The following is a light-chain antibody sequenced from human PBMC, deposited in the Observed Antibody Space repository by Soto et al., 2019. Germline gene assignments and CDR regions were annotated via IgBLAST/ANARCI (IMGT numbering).Light chain of an antibody. CDR1: QGIRND. Sequence: AVQMTQSPSSLSASVGDRVTITCRASQGIRNDLAWYQHKPGKAPKLLIYAASSLQSGVPSRFSGSGSGQDFTLTISSLQPEDFATYYCLQDYNYPYTFGQGTKLEIK. J-gene: IGKJ2*01. V-gene: IGKV1-6*01. CDR2: AAS. CDR3: LQDYNYPYT.